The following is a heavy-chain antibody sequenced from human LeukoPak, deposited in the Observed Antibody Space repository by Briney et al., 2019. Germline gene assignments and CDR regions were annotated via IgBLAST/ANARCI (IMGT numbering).Heavy chain of an antibody. CDR1: GGSFSGYY. J-gene: IGHJ5*01. CDR3: AKEAADIVVVPAAMMDS. V-gene: IGHV3-20*04. D-gene: IGHD2-2*01. Sequence: ETLSLTCAVYGGSFSGYYWSWIRQPPGKGLEWVSGINWNGGSTGYADSVKGRFTISRDNAKNSLYLQMNSLRAEDTAVYYCAKEAADIVVVPAAMMDSWGQGTLVTVSS. CDR2: INWNGGST.